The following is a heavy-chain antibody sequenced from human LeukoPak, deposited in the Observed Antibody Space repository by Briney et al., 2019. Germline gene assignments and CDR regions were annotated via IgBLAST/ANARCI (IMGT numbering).Heavy chain of an antibody. V-gene: IGHV1-69*01. D-gene: IGHD3-3*01. CDR1: GGTFSSYA. CDR2: IIPIFGTA. Sequence: SVKVSCKASGGTFSSYAISWVRQAPGQGLEWMGGIIPIFGTANYAQKFQGRVTITADESTSTAYMELSSLRSDDTAVYYCAREFWSGYSDYYYYMDVWGKGTTVTVSS. CDR3: AREFWSGYSDYYYYMDV. J-gene: IGHJ6*03.